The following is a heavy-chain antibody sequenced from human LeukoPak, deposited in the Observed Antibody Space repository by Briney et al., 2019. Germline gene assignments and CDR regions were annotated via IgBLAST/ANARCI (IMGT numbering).Heavy chain of an antibody. CDR1: GVSISSYN. V-gene: IGHV4-4*07. J-gene: IGHJ5*02. CDR2: IYTSRST. Sequence: SETLSLTCTVSGVSISSYNWSWIRQPAGKGLEWIGRIYTSRSTNYNPSLKSRVTMSVDTSKNQFSLKLSSVTAADTAVYYCARSYVLRFLAETRGSWFDPWGQGTLVTVSS. D-gene: IGHD3-3*01. CDR3: ARSYVLRFLAETRGSWFDP.